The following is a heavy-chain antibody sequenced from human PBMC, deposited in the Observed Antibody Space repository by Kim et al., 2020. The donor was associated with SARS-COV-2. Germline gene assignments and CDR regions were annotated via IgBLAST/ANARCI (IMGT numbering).Heavy chain of an antibody. D-gene: IGHD6-19*01. CDR3: AREESSGCWHY. V-gene: IGHV3-7*01. Sequence: GGSLRLSCAASGFTFSSYSMSWVRQAPGKGLEGVANIKQDGSGKYYVDSVKGRFTISRDNSKNSLYLQMNSLRAEDTAVYYCAREESSGCWHYWVQGTL. CDR2: IKQDGSGK. J-gene: IGHJ4*02. CDR1: GFTFSSYS.